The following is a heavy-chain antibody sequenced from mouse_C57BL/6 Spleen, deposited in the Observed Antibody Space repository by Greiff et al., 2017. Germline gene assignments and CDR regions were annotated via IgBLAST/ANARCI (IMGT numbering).Heavy chain of an antibody. CDR1: GFSLTSYG. V-gene: IGHV2-2*01. D-gene: IGHD1-1*01. Sequence: VMLVESGPGLVQPSQSLSITCTVSGFSLTSYGVHWVRQSPGKGLEWLGVIWSGGSTDYNAAFISRLSISKDNSKSQVFFKMNSLQADDTAIYYCARKGYYGSSYDWYFDVWGTGTTVTVAS. CDR3: ARKGYYGSSYDWYFDV. J-gene: IGHJ1*03. CDR2: IWSGGST.